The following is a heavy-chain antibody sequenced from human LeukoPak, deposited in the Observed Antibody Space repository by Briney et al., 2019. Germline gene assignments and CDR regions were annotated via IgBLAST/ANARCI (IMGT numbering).Heavy chain of an antibody. CDR3: ARDGPSDSYNPLYGMDV. D-gene: IGHD5-24*01. Sequence: GGSLRLSCAASGFTFSSYSMNWVRQAPGKGLEWVSSISSSSSYIYYADSVKGRFTISRDNAKNPLYLQMNSLRAEDTAVYYCARDGPSDSYNPLYGMDVWGQGTTVTVSS. CDR2: ISSSSSYI. CDR1: GFTFSSYS. V-gene: IGHV3-21*01. J-gene: IGHJ6*02.